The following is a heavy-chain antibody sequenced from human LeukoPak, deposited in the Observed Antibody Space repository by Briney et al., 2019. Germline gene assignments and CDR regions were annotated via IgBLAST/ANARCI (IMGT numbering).Heavy chain of an antibody. J-gene: IGHJ4*02. V-gene: IGHV3-21*01. D-gene: IGHD5-24*01. CDR3: AREDGGDGYNYGIDY. CDR2: ISSSSSYI. CDR1: GFTFSSYS. Sequence: GGSLRLSCAASGFTFSSYSMNWVRQAPGKGLEWVSSISSSSSYIYYADSVKGRFTISRDNAKNSLYLQMNSLRAEDRAGYYCAREDGGDGYNYGIDYWGQGTLVTVSS.